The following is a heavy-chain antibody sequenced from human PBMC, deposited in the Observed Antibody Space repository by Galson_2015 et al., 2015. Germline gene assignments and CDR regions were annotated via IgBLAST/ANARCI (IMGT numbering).Heavy chain of an antibody. Sequence: SLRLSCAASEFTFSTYAMSWVRQAPGMGLEWVSSISRTGGGTNYADSVKGRFTISRDNSKNTLYLQMNSLRAEDTAVYYCAKFYDSSGYYYYGLDVWGQGTTVTVSS. CDR3: AKFYDSSGYYYYGLDV. CDR1: EFTFSTYA. V-gene: IGHV3-23*01. J-gene: IGHJ6*02. CDR2: ISRTGGGT. D-gene: IGHD3-22*01.